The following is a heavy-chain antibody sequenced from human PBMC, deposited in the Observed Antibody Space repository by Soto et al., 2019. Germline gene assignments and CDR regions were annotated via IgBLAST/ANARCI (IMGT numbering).Heavy chain of an antibody. CDR2: ISSTGALM. CDR1: GFIFSQYS. J-gene: IGHJ4*02. D-gene: IGHD6-19*01. Sequence: PGGSLRLSCAASGFIFSQYSMNWVRQAPGKGLEWVSSISSTGALMYYADSAKGRFTISRDDADNSLYLQMNSLRVEDTAVYYCARDRLARGIPVAGRIDYWGQGA. V-gene: IGHV3-21*01. CDR3: ARDRLARGIPVAGRIDY.